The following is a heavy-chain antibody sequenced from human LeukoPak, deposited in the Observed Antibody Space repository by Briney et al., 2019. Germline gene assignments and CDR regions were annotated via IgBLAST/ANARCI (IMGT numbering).Heavy chain of an antibody. Sequence: PSETLSLTCAVYGGSFSGYYWSWIRQPPGKGLEWIGEINHSGSTNYNPSLKSRVTISVDTSKNQFSLKLSSVTAADTAAYYCARGSGIAVAGTFDYWGQGTLVTVSS. D-gene: IGHD6-19*01. CDR1: GGSFSGYY. V-gene: IGHV4-34*01. CDR3: ARGSGIAVAGTFDY. J-gene: IGHJ4*02. CDR2: INHSGST.